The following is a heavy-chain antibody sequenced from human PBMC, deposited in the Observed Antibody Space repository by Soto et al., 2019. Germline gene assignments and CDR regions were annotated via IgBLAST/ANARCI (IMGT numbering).Heavy chain of an antibody. D-gene: IGHD3-16*01. J-gene: IGHJ6*02. CDR1: GFTFSRYA. V-gene: IGHV3-23*01. CDR3: AKGGPVLPAVALGEYYYYGLDV. Sequence: EVQLLESGGGLVLPGGSLRLSCEASGFTFSRYAMTWVRQAPGKGLEWVSTLSAGGVSTYYADSVQGRFTISRDNSQNTLFLQINTLRVDDTAVYYCAKGGPVLPAVALGEYYYYGLDVWGQGTTVTVSS. CDR2: LSAGGVST.